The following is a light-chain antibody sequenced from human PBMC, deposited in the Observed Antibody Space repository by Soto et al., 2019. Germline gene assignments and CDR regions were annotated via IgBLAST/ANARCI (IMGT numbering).Light chain of an antibody. V-gene: IGKV1-5*03. CDR3: QHYNSYPWT. Sequence: DIQMTQSPSILSASVGDRVTITCRASQSIGSWVAWYQQKPGRAPNLLIHKASHLESGVPSRFSGSGSGTEFTLTISSLQPGDFATYYCQHYNSYPWTFGQGTEVDIK. J-gene: IGKJ1*01. CDR1: QSIGSW. CDR2: KAS.